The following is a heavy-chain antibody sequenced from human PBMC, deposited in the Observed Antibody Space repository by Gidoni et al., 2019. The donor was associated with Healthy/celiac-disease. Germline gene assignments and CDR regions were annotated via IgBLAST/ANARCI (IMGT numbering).Heavy chain of an antibody. J-gene: IGHJ4*02. D-gene: IGHD3-10*01. V-gene: IGHV3-11*06. CDR1: GFTFSDYY. CDR2: ISSSSSYT. CDR3: ARYDGFGELLNFDY. Sequence: QVQLVESGGGLVKPGGSLRLSCAASGFTFSDYYMSWIRQAPGKGLEWVSYISSSSSYTNYADSVKGRFTISRDNAKNSLYLQMNSLRAEDTAVYYCARYDGFGELLNFDYWGQGTLVTVSS.